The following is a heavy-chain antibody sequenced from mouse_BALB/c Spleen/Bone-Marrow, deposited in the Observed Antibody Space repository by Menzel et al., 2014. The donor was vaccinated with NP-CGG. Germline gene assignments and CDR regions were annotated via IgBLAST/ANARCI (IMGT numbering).Heavy chain of an antibody. J-gene: IGHJ4*01. D-gene: IGHD1-1*01. CDR3: ASRGDYSYAMDY. CDR1: GYSFSNYW. Sequence: VQLQESEAELVRPGSSVKISCKSSGYSFSNYWMNWMKQRPGQGLEWIGQIYPGDGDTNYNGKFKGKATLTADKSSSTAYMQLSSLTSEDSAVYFCASRGDYSYAMDYWGQGTSVTVSS. V-gene: IGHV1-80*01. CDR2: IYPGDGDT.